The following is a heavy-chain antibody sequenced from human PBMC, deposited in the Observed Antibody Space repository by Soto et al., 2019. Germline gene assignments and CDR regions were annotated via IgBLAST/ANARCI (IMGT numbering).Heavy chain of an antibody. D-gene: IGHD5-12*01. Sequence: PSETLSLTCTVSGGSISSYYWSWIRQPPGKGLEWIGYIYYSGSTNYNPSLKSRVTISVDTSKNQFSLKLSSVTAADTAVYYCARVGIVATIGLDYWGQGTLVTVSS. J-gene: IGHJ4*02. V-gene: IGHV4-59*01. CDR1: GGSISSYY. CDR3: ARVGIVATIGLDY. CDR2: IYYSGST.